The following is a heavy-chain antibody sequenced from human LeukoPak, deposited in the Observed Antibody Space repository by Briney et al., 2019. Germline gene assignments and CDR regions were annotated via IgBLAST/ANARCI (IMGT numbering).Heavy chain of an antibody. CDR3: DRHADGDYYFDY. V-gene: IGHV5-51*01. D-gene: IGHD4-17*01. J-gene: IGHJ4*02. CDR2: IYPGDSDT. CDR1: GYSFTSHW. Sequence: GESLKISFQVSGYSFTSHWIGWVRPMPGTGLEWMGIIYPGDSDTRYSPSFQGQVTISADRSITTAYLEWSSLKASDTAMYYCDRHADGDYYFDYWGQGTLVTVSS.